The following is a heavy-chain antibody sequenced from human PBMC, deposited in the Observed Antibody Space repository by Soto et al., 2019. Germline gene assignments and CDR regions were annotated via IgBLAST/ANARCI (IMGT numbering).Heavy chain of an antibody. CDR2: INYSGGST. V-gene: IGHV3-23*01. CDR3: AQGSPYTGMDV. D-gene: IGHD2-2*02. J-gene: IGHJ6*02. CDR1: GLTFSSYA. Sequence: GGSLRLSCAASGLTFSSYAMSWVRQAPGKGLEWVSSINYSGGSTYYADSVKGRFTISRDNSKNTLYLQMINLRAEDTAVYYCAQGSPYTGMDVWGQGTTVTVSS.